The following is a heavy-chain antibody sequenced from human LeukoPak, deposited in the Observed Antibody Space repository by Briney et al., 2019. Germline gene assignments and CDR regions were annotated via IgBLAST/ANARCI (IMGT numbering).Heavy chain of an antibody. CDR1: GGSISSSSYY. CDR2: IYYSGST. J-gene: IGHJ4*02. Sequence: SETLSLTCTVSGGSISSSSYYWGWIRQPPGKGLEWIGSIYYSGSTYYNPSLKSRVTISVDTSKKQFSLKLSSVTAADTAVYFCASDPASRSSGYFDYWGQGTLVTVSS. CDR3: ASDPASRSSGYFDY. V-gene: IGHV4-39*07. D-gene: IGHD2-2*01.